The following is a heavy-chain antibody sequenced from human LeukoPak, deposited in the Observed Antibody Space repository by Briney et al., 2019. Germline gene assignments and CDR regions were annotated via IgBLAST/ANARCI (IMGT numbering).Heavy chain of an antibody. CDR3: ARSARFAATPRFDY. J-gene: IGHJ4*02. CDR1: GGSISSYY. CDR2: IYTSGST. Sequence: SETLSLTCTVSGGSISSYYWSWIRQPPGKGLEWIGRIYTSGSTNYNPSLKSRVTVSVDTSKNQFSLKLSSVTAADTAVYYCARSARFAATPRFDYWGQGTLVTVSS. V-gene: IGHV4-4*08. D-gene: IGHD2-15*01.